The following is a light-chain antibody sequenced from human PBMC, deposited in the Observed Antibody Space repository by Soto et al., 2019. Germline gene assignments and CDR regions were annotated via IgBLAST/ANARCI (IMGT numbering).Light chain of an antibody. CDR3: QQYNNWPPYT. CDR1: QSVSSN. Sequence: EIVMTQSPATLSVTAGERATLSCRASQSVSSNLAWYQQKPGQAPRLLIYGASTRATGIPARFSGSGSGTEFTLTISSLQSEDFAVYYCQQYNNWPPYTFGQGTKLRIK. CDR2: GAS. J-gene: IGKJ2*01. V-gene: IGKV3-15*01.